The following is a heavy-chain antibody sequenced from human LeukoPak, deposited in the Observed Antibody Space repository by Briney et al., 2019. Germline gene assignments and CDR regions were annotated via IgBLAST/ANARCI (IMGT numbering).Heavy chain of an antibody. CDR2: IYPGDSGT. CDR1: GYSFTSYW. D-gene: IGHD6-19*01. Sequence: GESLKISCMGSGYSFTSYWIGWVRQMPGKGLERMGIIYPGDSGTRYSPSFQGQVTISADKSISTAYLQWSSLKASDTAMYYCARRIAVAGRGYFDYWGQGTLVTVSS. J-gene: IGHJ4*02. CDR3: ARRIAVAGRGYFDY. V-gene: IGHV5-51*01.